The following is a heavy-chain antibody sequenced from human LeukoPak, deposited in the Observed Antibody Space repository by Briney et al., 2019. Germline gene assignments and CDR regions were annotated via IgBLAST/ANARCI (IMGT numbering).Heavy chain of an antibody. CDR3: AKSSSRLDTSSFEY. D-gene: IGHD5-18*01. J-gene: IGHJ4*02. V-gene: IGHV3-30*02. Sequence: GGSLRLSCAASGFTFSSYGIHWVRQAPGKGLEWVTFIQYDGSNKYADSVKGRFTISRDNSKNVLYLQMDSLRAEDTALYYCAKSSSRLDTSSFEYWGQGTLVTVSS. CDR2: IQYDGSNK. CDR1: GFTFSSYG.